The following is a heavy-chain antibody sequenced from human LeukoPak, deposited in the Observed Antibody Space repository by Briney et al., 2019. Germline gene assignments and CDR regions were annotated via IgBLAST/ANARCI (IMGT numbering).Heavy chain of an antibody. J-gene: IGHJ4*02. CDR2: ISSSTYI. V-gene: IGHV3-21*01. D-gene: IGHD2-8*01. Sequence: GGSLRLSCAASGFTFSNFNMNWVRQAPGKGLEWVSFISSSTYIYYADSVRGRFTISRDNAKNSLYLQMNSLRAEDTAVYYCARDPSMSWYFDFWGQGTLVTVSS. CDR1: GFTFSNFN. CDR3: ARDPSMSWYFDF.